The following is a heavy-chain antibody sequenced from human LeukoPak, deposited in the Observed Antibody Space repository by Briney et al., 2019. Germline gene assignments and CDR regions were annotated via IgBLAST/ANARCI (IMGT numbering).Heavy chain of an antibody. V-gene: IGHV3-23*01. CDR1: RIIFSESG. D-gene: IGHD5-24*01. CDR2: VLGSGVPT. CDR3: AKDRKDRDLDSLDI. Sequence: GGSLRLSCAASRIIFSESGMSWVRQAPGKGLEWVATVLGSGVPTYYAESVQGRFTISRDNAKNSLYLQMNSLRTEDTAVYYCAKDRKDRDLDSLDIWGQGTMVTVSS. J-gene: IGHJ3*02.